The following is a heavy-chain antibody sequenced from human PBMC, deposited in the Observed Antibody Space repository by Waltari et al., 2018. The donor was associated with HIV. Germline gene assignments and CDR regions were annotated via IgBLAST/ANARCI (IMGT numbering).Heavy chain of an antibody. Sequence: QVQLQQWGAGLLKPSETLSLTCAVYGGSFSDYSWSWIRQSPGKGLEWIGEINHSGSTNLNPSLKSRVTISVDTSKNQFSLKLYSVTAADTAVYSCARGPNVLRNWGQGTLVTVSS. V-gene: IGHV4-34*01. CDR3: ARGPNVLRN. D-gene: IGHD3-3*01. CDR2: INHSGST. J-gene: IGHJ4*02. CDR1: GGSFSDYS.